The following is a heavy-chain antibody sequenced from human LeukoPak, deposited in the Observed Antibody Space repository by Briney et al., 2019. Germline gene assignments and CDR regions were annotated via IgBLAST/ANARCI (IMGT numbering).Heavy chain of an antibody. CDR1: GGSISSGSYY. CDR2: IYTSGST. V-gene: IGHV4-61*02. CDR3: ARGHIVAALFDY. J-gene: IGHJ4*02. D-gene: IGHD6-13*01. Sequence: SQTLSLTCTVSGGSISSGSYYWSWIRQPAGKGLEWIGRIYTSGSTNYNPSLKSRVTISVDTSKNQFSLKLSSVTAADTAVYYCARGHIVAALFDYWGQGTLVTVSS.